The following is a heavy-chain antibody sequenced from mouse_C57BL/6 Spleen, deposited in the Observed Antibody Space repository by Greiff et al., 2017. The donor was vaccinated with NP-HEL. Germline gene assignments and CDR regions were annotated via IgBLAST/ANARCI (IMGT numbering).Heavy chain of an antibody. CDR3: ARTAQATSWFAY. D-gene: IGHD3-2*02. CDR2: IYPGDGDT. Sequence: VQLQQSGAELVKPGASVKISCKASGYAFSSYWMNWVKQRPGKGLEWIGQIYPGDGDTNYNGKFKGKATLTADKSSSTAYMQLSSLTSEDSAVYFCARTAQATSWFAYWGQRTLVTVSA. CDR1: GYAFSSYW. V-gene: IGHV1-80*01. J-gene: IGHJ3*01.